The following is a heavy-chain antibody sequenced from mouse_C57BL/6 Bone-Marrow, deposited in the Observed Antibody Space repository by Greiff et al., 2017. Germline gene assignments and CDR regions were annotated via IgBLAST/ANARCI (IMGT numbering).Heavy chain of an antibody. J-gene: IGHJ3*01. CDR2: IDPSDSYT. V-gene: IGHV1-69*01. CDR1: GYTFTSYW. CDR3: ARECYGVPAY. Sequence: VQLQQPGAELVMPGASVKLSCKASGYTFTSYWMHWVKQRPGQGLEWIGEIDPSDSYTNYNQKFKGKSTLTVDKSSSTAYMQLSILTSEDSAVYYCARECYGVPAYWGQGTLVTVSA. D-gene: IGHD1-2*01.